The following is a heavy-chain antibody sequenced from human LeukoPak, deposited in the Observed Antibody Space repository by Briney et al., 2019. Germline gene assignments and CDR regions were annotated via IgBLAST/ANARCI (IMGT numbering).Heavy chain of an antibody. D-gene: IGHD6-19*01. CDR3: AREGAVPGNPFDY. J-gene: IGHJ4*02. CDR1: GFTFSTYW. Sequence: GGSLRLSCAASGFTFSTYWMHWVRQAPRKGLVWVSRINRDGSRSYADSLKGRFTISRDNAKNTLYLEMSSLRAEDTAVYYCAREGAVPGNPFDYWGQGTLVTVSS. V-gene: IGHV3-74*01. CDR2: INRDGSR.